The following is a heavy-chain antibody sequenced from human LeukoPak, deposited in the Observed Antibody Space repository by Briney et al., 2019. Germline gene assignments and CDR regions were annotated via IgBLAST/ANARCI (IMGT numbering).Heavy chain of an antibody. J-gene: IGHJ4*02. CDR1: GFTVSSNY. Sequence: GGSLRLSCAASGFTVSSNYMNWVRQAPGKGLEWVSYISSSSSTIYYADSVKGRFTISRDNAKNSLYLQMNSLRAEDTAVYYCARDWLALEGKFATHIVVVPTQNVDYWGQGTLVTVSS. V-gene: IGHV3-48*01. CDR3: ARDWLALEGKFATHIVVVPTQNVDY. CDR2: ISSSSSTI. D-gene: IGHD2-21*01.